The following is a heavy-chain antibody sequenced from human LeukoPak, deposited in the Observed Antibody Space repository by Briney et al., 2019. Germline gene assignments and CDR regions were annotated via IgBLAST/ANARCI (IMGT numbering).Heavy chain of an antibody. Sequence: PGGSLRLSCAASGFTFSSYEMHWVRQAPGKGLEWVSYISSSGSTIYYADSVKGRFTISRDDAKNSMYLQMNSLTAEDTAVYYCARGGNVWSRTYYYDTSGPEYDAFDIWGQGTMVTVSS. D-gene: IGHD3-22*01. V-gene: IGHV3-48*03. J-gene: IGHJ3*02. CDR1: GFTFSSYE. CDR3: ARGGNVWSRTYYYDTSGPEYDAFDI. CDR2: ISSSGSTI.